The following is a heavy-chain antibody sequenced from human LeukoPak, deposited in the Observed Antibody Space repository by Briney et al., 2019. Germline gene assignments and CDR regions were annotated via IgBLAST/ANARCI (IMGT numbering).Heavy chain of an antibody. J-gene: IGHJ4*02. D-gene: IGHD1-26*01. CDR3: ARRDEWEPDFDY. CDR1: GGSFSGYH. CDR2: INHSGST. V-gene: IGHV4-34*01. Sequence: SETLSLTCAVYGGSFSGYHWSWIRQPPGKGLEWIGEINHSGSTNYNPSLKSRVIISIDTSKTQFSLKLSSVTAADTAVYYCARRDEWEPDFDYWGQGTLVTVSS.